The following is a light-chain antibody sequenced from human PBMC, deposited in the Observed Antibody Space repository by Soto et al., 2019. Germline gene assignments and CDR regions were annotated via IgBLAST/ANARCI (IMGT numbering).Light chain of an antibody. Sequence: IQMTQSPSSVSASVGDRFTITCRASQGIRSGLAWYQQKPGKAPKLLIYAACSLQSGVPSRFSGSGSGTDFTLTISSLQPEDFATYYCQQANSFPVTFGQGTKLEIK. V-gene: IGKV1-12*01. CDR2: AAC. CDR3: QQANSFPVT. CDR1: QGIRSG. J-gene: IGKJ2*01.